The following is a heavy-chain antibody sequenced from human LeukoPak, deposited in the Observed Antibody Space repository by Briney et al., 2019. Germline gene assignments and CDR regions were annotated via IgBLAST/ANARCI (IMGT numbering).Heavy chain of an antibody. CDR1: GGSIGSYY. CDR2: IYYSGST. J-gene: IGHJ4*02. V-gene: IGHV4-59*01. Sequence: SETLSLTCTVSGGSIGSYYWSWIRQPPGKGLEWIGYIYYSGSTNYNPSLKSRVTISVDTSKNQFSLKLSSVTAADTAVYYCAREGDGYQDYWGQGTLVTVSS. CDR3: AREGDGYQDY. D-gene: IGHD5-24*01.